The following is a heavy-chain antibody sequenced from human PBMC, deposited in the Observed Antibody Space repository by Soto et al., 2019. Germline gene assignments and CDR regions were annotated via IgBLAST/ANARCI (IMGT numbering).Heavy chain of an antibody. Sequence: GGSLRLSCAASGFTFSSYGMHWVRQAPGKGLEWVAVIWYDGSNKYYADSVKGRFTISRDNSKNTLYLQMNSLRAEDTAVYYCARDQDTAMVPRWGMYYYYYYGMDVWGQGTTVTVSS. D-gene: IGHD5-18*01. V-gene: IGHV3-33*01. CDR2: IWYDGSNK. CDR3: ARDQDTAMVPRWGMYYYYYYGMDV. CDR1: GFTFSSYG. J-gene: IGHJ6*02.